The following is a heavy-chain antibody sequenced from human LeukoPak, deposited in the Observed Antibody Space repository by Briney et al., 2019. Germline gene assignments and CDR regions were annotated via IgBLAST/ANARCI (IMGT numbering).Heavy chain of an antibody. J-gene: IGHJ3*02. D-gene: IGHD1-20*01. CDR3: VREDNFDALDI. Sequence: GGSLILSCAASGFTFSTSEMTWVRQAPGKGLEWIAYVASGGSPICYADSVRGRFIISRDNAKNSLFLQMTSLRAEDTALYYCVREDNFDALDIWGQGTMVTVSS. CDR1: GFTFSTSE. CDR2: VASGGSPI. V-gene: IGHV3-48*03.